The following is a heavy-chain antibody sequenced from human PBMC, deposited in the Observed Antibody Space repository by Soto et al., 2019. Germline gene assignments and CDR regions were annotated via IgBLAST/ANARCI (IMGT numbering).Heavy chain of an antibody. V-gene: IGHV3-23*01. CDR1: GFTFSNYA. CDR2: ISGSGGST. D-gene: IGHD6-13*01. CDR3: AKDQGSSWYEIDY. J-gene: IGHJ4*02. Sequence: GGSLRLSCAASGFTFSNYAVTWVRQAPGKGLEWVSTISGSGGSTYYADSVKGRFTISRDNSKNTLYLQMDSLRAEDTAVYYCAKDQGSSWYEIDYWGQGTLVTVSS.